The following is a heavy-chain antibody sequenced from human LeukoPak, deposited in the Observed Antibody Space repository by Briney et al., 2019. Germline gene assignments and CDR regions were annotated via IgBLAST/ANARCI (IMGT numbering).Heavy chain of an antibody. V-gene: IGHV5-51*01. D-gene: IGHD3-10*01. Sequence: GGSLKISCQASGYNFATYWIAWVRQMPGKGLECVGITYPDDSDTTYSPSFQGQVTISVDKSISTVYLQWSSLKASDTAMYYCARQSRDGSKTRGYFLHYWGQGTLVTVSS. CDR3: ARQSRDGSKTRGYFLHY. CDR2: TYPDDSDT. CDR1: GYNFATYW. J-gene: IGHJ4*02.